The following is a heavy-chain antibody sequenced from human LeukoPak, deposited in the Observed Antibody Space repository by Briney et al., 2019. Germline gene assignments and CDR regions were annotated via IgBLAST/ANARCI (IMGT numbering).Heavy chain of an antibody. D-gene: IGHD5-24*01. Sequence: ASLRVSCKASGYNLIAYYIHWVRQAPGQGLEWMGWLNPNSGVTNYAQKFQGRVTMTRDTSISTAYMELSSLRSDDTAVYYCARGNAMATIRVTDYWGQGTLVTVSS. J-gene: IGHJ4*02. CDR2: LNPNSGVT. CDR3: ARGNAMATIRVTDY. CDR1: GYNLIAYY. V-gene: IGHV1-2*02.